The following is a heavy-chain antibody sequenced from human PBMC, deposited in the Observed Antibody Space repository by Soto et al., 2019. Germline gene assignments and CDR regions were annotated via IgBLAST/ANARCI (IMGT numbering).Heavy chain of an antibody. CDR2: IYYSGST. J-gene: IGHJ6*02. CDR3: ARVAGSYGMDV. CDR1: GGSIGSGGYY. Sequence: SETLRLTWTVSGGSIGSGGYYWSWIRQHPGKGLEWIGYIYYSGSTYYNPSLKSRVTISVDTSKNQFSLKLSSVTAADTAVYYCARVAGSYGMDVWGQGTTVTVS. V-gene: IGHV4-31*02.